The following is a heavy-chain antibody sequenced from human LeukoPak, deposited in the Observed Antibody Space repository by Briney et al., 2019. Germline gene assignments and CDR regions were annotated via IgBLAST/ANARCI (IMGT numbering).Heavy chain of an antibody. CDR3: AGWVFYDYVWGSFRYNWFDP. D-gene: IGHD3-16*01. V-gene: IGHV1-69*05. CDR1: GGTFSSYA. CDR2: IIPIFGTA. Sequence: SVKVSCKASGGTFSSYAISWVRQAPGQGLEWMGGIIPIFGTANYAQKFQGRVTITTDESTSTAYMELSSLRSEDTAVYYCAGWVFYDYVWGSFRYNWFDPWGQGTLVTVSS. J-gene: IGHJ5*02.